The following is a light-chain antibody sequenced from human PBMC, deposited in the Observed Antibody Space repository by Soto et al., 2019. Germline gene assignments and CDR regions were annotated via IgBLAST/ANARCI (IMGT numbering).Light chain of an antibody. V-gene: IGLV1-44*01. CDR3: AAWDDSLNGFAV. CDR2: SND. Sequence: SVLTQPPSASGTPGQRVTISCSGSSSNIGSNTVNWYQQLPGKAPKLLIYSNDQQPSGVPDRFSGSKSDTSASLAISGLQSDDEADYYCAAWDDSLNGFAVFGGGTQLTVL. CDR1: SSNIGSNT. J-gene: IGLJ7*01.